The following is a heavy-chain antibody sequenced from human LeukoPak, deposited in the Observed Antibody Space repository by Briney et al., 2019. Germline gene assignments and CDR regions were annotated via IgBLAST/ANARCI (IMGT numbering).Heavy chain of an antibody. CDR1: AFTFSNFE. V-gene: IGHV3-48*03. D-gene: IGHD6-19*01. CDR2: ISSSGSPI. CDR3: AKERTGGWPFDY. J-gene: IGHJ4*02. Sequence: PGGSLRLSCAASAFTFSNFEMNWVRQAPGKGLEWVSYISSSGSPIYYADSVKGRFTISRDNAKNSLYLQMNSLRADDTAVYYCAKERTGGWPFDYWGQGTLVTVSS.